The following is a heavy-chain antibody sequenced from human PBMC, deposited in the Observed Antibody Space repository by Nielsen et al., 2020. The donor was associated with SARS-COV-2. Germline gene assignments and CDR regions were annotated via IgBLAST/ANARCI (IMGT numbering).Heavy chain of an antibody. J-gene: IGHJ6*03. CDR2: INHSGRT. V-gene: IGHV4-34*01. Sequence: SETLSLTCAVFGESFSENKWNWVRQPPGKGLEWIGEINHSGRTNDNPSLKSRVTISVDTSKNQFSLRLSSVTAADTAVYYCARERGYCSGRGCYSARNYYYYMDVWGKGTTVTVSS. CDR1: GESFSENK. CDR3: ARERGYCSGRGCYSARNYYYYMDV. D-gene: IGHD2-15*01.